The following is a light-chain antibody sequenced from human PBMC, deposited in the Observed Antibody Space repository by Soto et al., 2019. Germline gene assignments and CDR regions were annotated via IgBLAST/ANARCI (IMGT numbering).Light chain of an antibody. V-gene: IGKV1-5*03. CDR1: QSISSW. J-gene: IGKJ1*01. Sequence: DIQMTQSPSTLSASVGDRVTITCRASQSISSWLAWYQQKPGKTPKPLIYKASSLESGVPSRFSGSGSGTEFTLTIISLQPDDFATYYCQQYNSYSSWTFGQGTKVEIK. CDR2: KAS. CDR3: QQYNSYSSWT.